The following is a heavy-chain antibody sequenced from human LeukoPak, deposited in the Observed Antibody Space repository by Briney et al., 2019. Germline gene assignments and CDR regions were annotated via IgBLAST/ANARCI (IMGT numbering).Heavy chain of an antibody. CDR2: FFSRFST. J-gene: IGHJ6*03. CDR1: GYSVISGYY. CDR3: ARGRRDNYHDGYYMDV. V-gene: IGHV4-38-2*01. Sequence: SETLSLTCAVSGYSVISGYYWVWIRQPAGGGEGGVGRFFSRFSTDYNASLKSRLTMSLDTSKNQYSLKLITVTAANTPVYNSARGRRDNYHDGYYMDVRGKGDTVAVSS. D-gene: IGHD1-1*01.